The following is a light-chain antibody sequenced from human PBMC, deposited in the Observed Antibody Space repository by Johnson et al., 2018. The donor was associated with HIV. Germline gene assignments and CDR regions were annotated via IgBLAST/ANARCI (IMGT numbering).Light chain of an antibody. Sequence: QSMLTQPPSVSAAPGQKVTISCSGSSSNIGNNYVSWYQQVPGTAPKLLIFDNNKRPSGIPARFSGSKSGTSATLGITGLQTGDEADYYCGTWDSSLSAYVFGTGTKVTVL. CDR2: DNN. CDR1: SSNIGNNY. CDR3: GTWDSSLSAYV. V-gene: IGLV1-51*01. J-gene: IGLJ1*01.